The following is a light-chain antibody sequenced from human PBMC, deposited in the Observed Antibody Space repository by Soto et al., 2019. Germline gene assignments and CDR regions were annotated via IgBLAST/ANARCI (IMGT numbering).Light chain of an antibody. Sequence: TVLTQPPSVSAAPGQKVTISCSGSSSNIGNNYVSWYQRLPGTAPKLLIYDNTKRPPGIPDRFSDSKSVTSATLGITGLQAGGEADYYCGTWDSSLSAYVFGTGTKVT. J-gene: IGLJ1*01. CDR1: SSNIGNNY. CDR3: GTWDSSLSAYV. CDR2: DNT. V-gene: IGLV1-51*01.